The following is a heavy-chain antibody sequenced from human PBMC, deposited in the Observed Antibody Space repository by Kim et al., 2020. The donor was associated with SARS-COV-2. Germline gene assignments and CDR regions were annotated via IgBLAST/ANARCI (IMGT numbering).Heavy chain of an antibody. Sequence: GGSLRLSCAASGFTFSSYSMNWVRQAPGKGLEWVSYISSSSSTIYYADSVKGRFTISRDNAKNSLYLQMNSLRDEDTAVYYCAREWERRYCSGGSCYSYWYCDLWGRGTLVTVSS. CDR2: ISSSSSTI. J-gene: IGHJ2*01. V-gene: IGHV3-48*02. CDR3: AREWERRYCSGGSCYSYWYCDL. CDR1: GFTFSSYS. D-gene: IGHD2-15*01.